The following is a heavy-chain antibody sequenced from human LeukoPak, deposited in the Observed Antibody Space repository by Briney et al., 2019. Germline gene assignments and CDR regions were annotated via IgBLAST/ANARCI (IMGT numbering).Heavy chain of an antibody. CDR2: INHSGST. J-gene: IGHJ6*02. Sequence: KTSETLSLTCAVYGGSFSGYYWSWIRQPPGKGLEWIGEINHSGSTNYNPSLKSRVTISVDTSKNQFSLKLSSVTAADTAVYYCARPHRDYYYYGMDAWGQGTTVTVSS. CDR1: GGSFSGYY. V-gene: IGHV4-34*01. CDR3: ARPHRDYYYYGMDA.